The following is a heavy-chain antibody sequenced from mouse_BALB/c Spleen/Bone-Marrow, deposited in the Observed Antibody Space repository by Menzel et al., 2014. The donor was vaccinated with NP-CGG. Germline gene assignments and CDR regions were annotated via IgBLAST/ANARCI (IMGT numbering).Heavy chain of an antibody. J-gene: IGHJ3*01. Sequence: QVQLQQSGPGLVAPSQSLSITCTVSGFSLTSYGVHWVRQPPGKGLEWLGAIWAGGSTNYNSALMSRLSITKDNSKSQVFLEMDSLQTDDTAMSYCARVFTTATWGFAYWGQGTLVTVSA. V-gene: IGHV2-9*02. CDR2: IWAGGST. CDR1: GFSLTSYG. D-gene: IGHD1-2*01. CDR3: ARVFTTATWGFAY.